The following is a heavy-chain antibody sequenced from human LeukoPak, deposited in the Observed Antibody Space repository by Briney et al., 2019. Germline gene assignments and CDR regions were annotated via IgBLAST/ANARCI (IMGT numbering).Heavy chain of an antibody. CDR1: GGSISSSSYY. J-gene: IGHJ3*02. CDR2: INHSGST. V-gene: IGHV4-39*07. CDR3: ARSMTPDI. Sequence: SETLSLTCTVSGGSISSSSYYWGWIRQPPGKGLEWVGEINHSGSTNYNPSLQSRVTISVDTSKNQFSLKLSSVTAADTAVYYCARSMTPDIWGQGTMVTVSS. D-gene: IGHD2-15*01.